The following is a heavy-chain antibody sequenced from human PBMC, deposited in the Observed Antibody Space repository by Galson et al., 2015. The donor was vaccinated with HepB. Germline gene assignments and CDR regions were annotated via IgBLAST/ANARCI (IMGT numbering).Heavy chain of an antibody. CDR3: ARYYYDSSGYYYVDY. V-gene: IGHV5-10-1*01. J-gene: IGHJ4*02. CDR2: IDPSDSYT. D-gene: IGHD3-22*01. Sequence: QSGAEVKKPGESLRISCKGSGYSFTSYWISWVRQMPGKGLEWMGRIDPSDSYTNYSPSFQGHVTISADKSISTAYLQWSSLKASDTAMYYCARYYYDSSGYYYVDYWGQGTLVTVSS. CDR1: GYSFTSYW.